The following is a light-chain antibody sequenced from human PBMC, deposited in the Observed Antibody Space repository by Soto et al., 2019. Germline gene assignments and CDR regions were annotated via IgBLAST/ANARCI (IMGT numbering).Light chain of an antibody. CDR2: DAS. CDR1: QSVSSF. CDR3: QHRGNCRPT. Sequence: EIVLTQSPATLSLSPGERATLSCRASQSVSSFLAWYQQKPGQPPRLLIYDASNRATGIPGRLSGSGSGTDVTLTISSLEPQDFAAYYCQHRGNCRPTFGPGTKVDI. J-gene: IGKJ3*01. V-gene: IGKV3-11*01.